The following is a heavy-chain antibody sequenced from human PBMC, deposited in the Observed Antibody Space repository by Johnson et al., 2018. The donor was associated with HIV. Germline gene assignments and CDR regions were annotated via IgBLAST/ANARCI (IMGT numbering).Heavy chain of an antibody. CDR2: LSWNSGSI. CDR1: RFIFDDHA. D-gene: IGHD1-7*01. Sequence: GLAQPGRSLRLSCAASRFIFDDHAMYWVRQAPGKGLEWVSGLSWNSGSIGYADSVKGRFTISRDNAKNSLYLQMNSLRAEDTALYYCARDRAWNYEGAFDIWGQGTMVTVSS. CDR3: ARDRAWNYEGAFDI. J-gene: IGHJ3*02. V-gene: IGHV3-9*01.